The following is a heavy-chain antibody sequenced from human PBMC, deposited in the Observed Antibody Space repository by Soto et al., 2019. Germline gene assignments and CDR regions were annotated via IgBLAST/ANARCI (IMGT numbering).Heavy chain of an antibody. J-gene: IGHJ5*02. CDR2: ISSSSSYT. CDR3: ARVAAAGDIHWFDP. V-gene: IGHV3-11*05. Sequence: QVQLVESGGGLVKPGGSLRLSCAASGFTFSDYYMSWIRQAPGKGLEWVSYISSSSSYTNYADSVKGRFTISGDNAKNSLYLQMNSLRAEDTAVYYCARVAAAGDIHWFDPWGQGTLVTVSS. D-gene: IGHD6-13*01. CDR1: GFTFSDYY.